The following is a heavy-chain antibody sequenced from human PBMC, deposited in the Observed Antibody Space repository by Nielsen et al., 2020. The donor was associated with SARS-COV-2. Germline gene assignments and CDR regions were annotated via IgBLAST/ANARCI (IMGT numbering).Heavy chain of an antibody. V-gene: IGHV1-2*06. J-gene: IGHJ2*01. Sequence: ASVKVSCKASGYTFTGYYMHWVRQAPGQGLEWMGRINPNSGGTNYAQKFQGRVTMTRDTSISTAYMELSRLRSDDTAVYYCAGERYYDSSGYNAVYFDLWGRGTLVTVSS. CDR2: INPNSGGT. CDR3: AGERYYDSSGYNAVYFDL. CDR1: GYTFTGYY. D-gene: IGHD3-22*01.